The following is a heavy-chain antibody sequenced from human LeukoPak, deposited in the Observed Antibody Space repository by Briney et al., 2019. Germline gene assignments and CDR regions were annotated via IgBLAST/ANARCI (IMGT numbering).Heavy chain of an antibody. J-gene: IGHJ4*02. CDR1: GDSISSYY. V-gene: IGHV4-4*09. CDR2: IYTSGST. D-gene: IGHD7-27*01. CDR3: ASGQLGMSDY. Sequence: SETLSLTCTVSGDSISSYYWSWIRQPPGKGLEWIGYIYTSGSTNYNPSLKSRVTISVDTSKNQFSLKLSSVTAADTAVYYCASGQLGMSDYWGQGTVVTVSS.